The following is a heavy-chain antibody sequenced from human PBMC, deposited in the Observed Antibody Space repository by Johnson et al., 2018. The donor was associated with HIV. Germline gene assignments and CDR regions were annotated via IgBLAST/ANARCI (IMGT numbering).Heavy chain of an antibody. Sequence: VQLVESGGGVVHPGGSLRLSCAASGFTFSDYYMSWIRQAPGKGLEWVSYISSSGSTIYYADSVKGRFTISRDNAKNSLYLQMNSLRAEDTAVYYCARVLYYYGSGSYYVRAFDIWGQGTMVTVSS. V-gene: IGHV3-11*04. CDR1: GFTFSDYY. CDR3: ARVLYYYGSGSYYVRAFDI. D-gene: IGHD3-10*01. J-gene: IGHJ3*02. CDR2: ISSSGSTI.